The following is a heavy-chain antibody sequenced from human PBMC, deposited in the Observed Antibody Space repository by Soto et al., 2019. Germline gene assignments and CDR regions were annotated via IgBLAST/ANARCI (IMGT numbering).Heavy chain of an antibody. CDR2: IYNSGST. CDR3: ARLTPAGYGYGYSGDSFDY. J-gene: IGHJ4*02. D-gene: IGHD5-18*01. CDR1: GVSISSNY. V-gene: IGHV4-59*08. Sequence: PSETLSLTCTVSGVSISSNYWSWIRQPPGKGLEWIGYIYNSGSTNYNPSLKSRVTISVDTSKNQFSLKLSSVTAADTAVYYCARLTPAGYGYGYSGDSFDYWGQGTLVTVSS.